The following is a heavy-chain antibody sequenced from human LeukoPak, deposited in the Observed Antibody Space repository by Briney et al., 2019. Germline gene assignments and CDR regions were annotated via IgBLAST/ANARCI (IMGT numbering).Heavy chain of an antibody. J-gene: IGHJ5*02. CDR2: INHSGST. CDR1: GGSFSGYY. D-gene: IGHD3-3*01. Sequence: SETLSLTCAVYGGSFSGYYWSWIRQPPGKGLEWIEEINHSGSTNYNPSLKSRVTISVDTSKYQFSLKLTSVTAADTAVYYCARGRSPYYDFWSGYYGKRDYNWFDPWGQGTLVTVSA. V-gene: IGHV4-34*01. CDR3: ARGRSPYYDFWSGYYGKRDYNWFDP.